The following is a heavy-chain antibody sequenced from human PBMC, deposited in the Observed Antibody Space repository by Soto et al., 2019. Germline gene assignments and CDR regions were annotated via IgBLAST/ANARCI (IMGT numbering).Heavy chain of an antibody. D-gene: IGHD1-26*01. CDR1: GGSLTSYY. CDR2: IYYSGST. Sequence: QVQLQESGPGLVRPSETLSLMCTVSGGSLTSYYWSWIRQPPGKGLEWIGYIYYSGSTNYNPSLMGXXAXPXVTSKNQFSLKLSSVTAADTAVYYCARGPRSGATDYWGQGILVTVSS. V-gene: IGHV4-59*01. CDR3: ARGPRSGATDY. J-gene: IGHJ4*02.